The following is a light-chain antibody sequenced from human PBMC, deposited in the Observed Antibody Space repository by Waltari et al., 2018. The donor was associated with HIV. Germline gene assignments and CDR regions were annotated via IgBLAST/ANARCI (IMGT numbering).Light chain of an antibody. V-gene: IGLV1-40*01. J-gene: IGLJ3*02. CDR1: SSNIGAGYD. CDR2: GNN. Sequence: QSVLTQPPSVSGAPGQRVTFSCTGSSSNIGAGYDVHWYQQLPGTAPKLLIWGNNNRPSGVPDRFSGSKSGTSASLAITGLQAEDEADYYCQSYDSSLSGSWVFGGGTKLTVL. CDR3: QSYDSSLSGSWV.